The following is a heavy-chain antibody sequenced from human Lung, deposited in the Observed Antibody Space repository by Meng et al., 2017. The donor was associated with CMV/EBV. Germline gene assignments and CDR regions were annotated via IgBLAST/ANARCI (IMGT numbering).Heavy chain of an antibody. CDR3: VRGGIVMVPPVNNSRD. D-gene: IGHD2-15*01. J-gene: IGHJ4*02. CDR1: GYTFTGYY. CDR2: INPNSGDT. Sequence: ASXXVSXKASGYTFTGYYMHWVRQAPGQGLEWMGWINPNSGDTNYAQKFQGRVTMTRDTSINTAYMELSRLRSDDTAMYYCVRGGIVMVPPVNNSRDGGKGTXVTVSS. V-gene: IGHV1-2*02.